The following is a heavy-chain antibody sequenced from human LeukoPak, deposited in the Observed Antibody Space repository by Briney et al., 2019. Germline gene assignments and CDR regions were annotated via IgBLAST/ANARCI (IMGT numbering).Heavy chain of an antibody. Sequence: RPGGSLRLSCAASGFTFSSYAMHWVRQAPGKGLEWVAVISCDGSNKYYADSVKGRFTISRDNSKNTLYLQMNSLRAEDTAVYYCARDNSGSYDSSGYYGYWGQGTLVTVS. J-gene: IGHJ4*02. CDR3: ARDNSGSYDSSGYYGY. CDR2: ISCDGSNK. CDR1: GFTFSSYA. V-gene: IGHV3-30*01. D-gene: IGHD3-22*01.